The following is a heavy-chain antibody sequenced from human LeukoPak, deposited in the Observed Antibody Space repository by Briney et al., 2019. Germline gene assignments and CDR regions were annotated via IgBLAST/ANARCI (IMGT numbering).Heavy chain of an antibody. CDR1: GYSFTDYY. J-gene: IGHJ3*02. D-gene: IGHD1-26*01. Sequence: ASVKVSCKTSGYSFTDYYMHWVRQAPGQGLEWMGWINPNSGGTSSAQKFQGRVTMTRDTSTSTVYMELSSLRSEDTAVYYCARDAGARRDAFDIWGQGTMVTVSS. CDR2: INPNSGGT. CDR3: ARDAGARRDAFDI. V-gene: IGHV1-2*02.